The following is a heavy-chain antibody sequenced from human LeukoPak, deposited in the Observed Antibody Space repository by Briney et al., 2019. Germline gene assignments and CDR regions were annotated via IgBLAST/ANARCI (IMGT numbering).Heavy chain of an antibody. CDR2: INHSGST. Sequence: SETLSLTCAVYGGSFSGYYWSWIRQPPGKGLEWIGEINHSGSTNYNPSLKSRVTISVDTSKNQFSLKLSSVTAADTAVYYCARSIAAAGTYGWFDPWGQGTLVTVSS. D-gene: IGHD6-13*01. CDR3: ARSIAAAGTYGWFDP. V-gene: IGHV4-34*01. J-gene: IGHJ5*02. CDR1: GGSFSGYY.